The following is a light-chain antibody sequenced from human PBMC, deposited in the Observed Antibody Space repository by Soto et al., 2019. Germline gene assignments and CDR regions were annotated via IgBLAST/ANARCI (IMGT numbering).Light chain of an antibody. CDR2: AAS. Sequence: DIQMTQSPSSLSASVGDRVTVTCRASQSISNHLNWYQQKPGKAPKLLIYAASSLQSGVPSRFRGSGSGTDFTLTISSLQPEDFSTYYCQQSYSSVMYTFGQGTKLEIK. J-gene: IGKJ2*01. CDR1: QSISNH. CDR3: QQSYSSVMYT. V-gene: IGKV1-39*01.